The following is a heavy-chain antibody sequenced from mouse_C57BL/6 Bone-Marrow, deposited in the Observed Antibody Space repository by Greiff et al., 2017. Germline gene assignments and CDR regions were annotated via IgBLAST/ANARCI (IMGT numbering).Heavy chain of an antibody. Sequence: EVQRVESGGDLVKPGGSLKLSCAASGFTFSSYGMSWVRQTPDKRLEWVATISSGGSSTYYPDSVKGRFTISRDNAKNTLYLQMSSRKSEDTAMYYCARTYDYYWGQGTSVTVSA. J-gene: IGHJ4*01. D-gene: IGHD2-4*01. CDR2: ISSGGSST. V-gene: IGHV5-6*01. CDR1: GFTFSSYG. CDR3: ARTYDYY.